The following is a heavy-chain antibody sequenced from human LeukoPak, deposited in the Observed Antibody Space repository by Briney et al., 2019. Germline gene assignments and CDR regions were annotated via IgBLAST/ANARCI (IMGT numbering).Heavy chain of an antibody. J-gene: IGHJ5*02. CDR2: ISYSGTT. Sequence: SETLSLTCIVSGGSLNSPNYYWGWIRQPPGKGLEWIGTISYSGTTYYNPSLKSRLTISVDTSKNQFSLKLTSVTAADTSVYYCARHDYYGSLNWFDPRGQGTLITVSS. CDR1: GGSLNSPNYY. V-gene: IGHV4-39*01. CDR3: ARHDYYGSLNWFDP. D-gene: IGHD3-10*01.